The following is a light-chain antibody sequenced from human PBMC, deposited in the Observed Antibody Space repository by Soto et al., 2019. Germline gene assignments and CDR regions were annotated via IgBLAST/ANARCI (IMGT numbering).Light chain of an antibody. CDR1: QSVRNN. Sequence: EIVMTQSPATLSVSPGERVTLSCMPSQSVRNNLVWYQQRPGQAPRLLIYGASTRATGIPGRFSGSGSGTEFTLTISSLQSEDFAVYYCQQYNNWPRTFGQGTKVEIK. CDR3: QQYNNWPRT. J-gene: IGKJ1*01. CDR2: GAS. V-gene: IGKV3-15*01.